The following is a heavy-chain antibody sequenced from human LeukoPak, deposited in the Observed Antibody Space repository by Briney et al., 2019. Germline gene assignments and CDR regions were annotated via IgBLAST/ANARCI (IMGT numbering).Heavy chain of an antibody. CDR3: ARDVWFGDYRWFDP. CDR1: GFIFSSCS. D-gene: IGHD3-10*01. J-gene: IGHJ5*02. V-gene: IGHV3-33*08. Sequence: GGSLRLSCAASGFIFSSCSMNWVRQAPGKGLEWVAVIRYDGSAYSYADSVKGRFTISRDNSKNTLYLQMSSLRAEDTAVYFCARDVWFGDYRWFDPWGQGTLVIVSS. CDR2: IRYDGSAY.